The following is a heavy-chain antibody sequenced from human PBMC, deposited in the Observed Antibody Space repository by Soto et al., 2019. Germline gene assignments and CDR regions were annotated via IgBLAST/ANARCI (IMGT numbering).Heavy chain of an antibody. D-gene: IGHD3-10*01. CDR1: GGSVSSGDHY. CDR2: IYSSGST. J-gene: IGHJ2*01. Sequence: QVQLQESGPGLVKPSQTLSLTCIVSGGSVSSGDHYWNRIRLHPGKGLEWIGFIYSSGSTYYNPSLKSRITMSLETSKNHFSLELNSVTAADTAVYYCARDRRARVPNYWYFDLWGRGTLVSVSS. V-gene: IGHV4-31*03. CDR3: ARDRRARVPNYWYFDL.